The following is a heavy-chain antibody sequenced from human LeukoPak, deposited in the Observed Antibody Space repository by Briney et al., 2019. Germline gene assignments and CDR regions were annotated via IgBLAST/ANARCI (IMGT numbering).Heavy chain of an antibody. CDR2: IYYSGST. V-gene: IGHV4-39*07. CDR3: ASGYDYADY. Sequence: SETLSLTCTVSGGSISSRSYYWGWIRQPPGKGLEWIGSIYYSGSTYYNPSLKSRVTISVDTSKNQFSLKLSSVTAADTAVYYCASGYDYADYWGQGTLVTVSS. D-gene: IGHD5-12*01. J-gene: IGHJ4*02. CDR1: GGSISSRSYY.